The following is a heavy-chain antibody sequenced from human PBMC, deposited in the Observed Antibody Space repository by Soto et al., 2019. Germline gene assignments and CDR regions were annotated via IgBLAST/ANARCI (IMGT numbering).Heavy chain of an antibody. J-gene: IGHJ6*02. CDR1: GYTFTSYD. D-gene: IGHD6-13*01. CDR2: MNPNSGNT. CDR3: ARDRFRIAAAGYYYYYGMDV. Sequence: GASVKVSCKASGYTFTSYDINWVRQATGQGLEWMGWMNPNSGNTGYAQKFQGRVTMTRNTSISTAYMELSSLRSEDTAVYYCARDRFRIAAAGYYYYYGMDVWGQGTTVTVS. V-gene: IGHV1-8*01.